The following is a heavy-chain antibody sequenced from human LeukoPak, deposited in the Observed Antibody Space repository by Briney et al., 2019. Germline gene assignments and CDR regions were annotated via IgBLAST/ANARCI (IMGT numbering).Heavy chain of an antibody. CDR3: AILRDIVVVATTPTDV. CDR2: MSNDGTTE. D-gene: IGHD2-2*01. Sequence: GGSLRLSCVASGFNFSPYAVHWVRQAPGKGLEWVAIMSNDGTTESYTDSVKGRFTISRDNFKNTLYLQMNGLRLEDTAVYYCAILRDIVVVATTPTDVWGKGTTVIVSS. V-gene: IGHV3-30-3*01. J-gene: IGHJ6*04. CDR1: GFNFSPYA.